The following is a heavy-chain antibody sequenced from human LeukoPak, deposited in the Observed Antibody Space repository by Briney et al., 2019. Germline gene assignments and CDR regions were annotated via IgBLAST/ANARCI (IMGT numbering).Heavy chain of an antibody. CDR3: ARGGIFGVVKKIKNYFDY. CDR2: INHSGST. Sequence: SETLSLTCTVSGGSVSSGSYYWSWIRQPPGKGLEWIGEINHSGSTNYNPSLKSRVTMSVDTSKNQFSLKLSSVTAADTAVYFCARGGIFGVVKKIKNYFDYWGQGTLVTVSS. D-gene: IGHD3-3*01. V-gene: IGHV4-39*07. CDR1: GGSVSSGSYY. J-gene: IGHJ4*02.